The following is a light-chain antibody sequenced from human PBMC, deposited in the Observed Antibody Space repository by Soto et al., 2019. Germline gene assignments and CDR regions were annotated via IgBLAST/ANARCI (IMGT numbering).Light chain of an antibody. CDR3: QQYDDWPPWT. CDR2: GAS. CDR1: QIVSDNY. V-gene: IGKV3-20*01. Sequence: EIVLTHSPGTLSLSPGERATLSCRASQIVSDNYLAWYQQKPGQAPRLVVYGASSRATGVPARFSGSGSGTEFTLTISSLQSEDFAVYYCQQYDDWPPWTFGQGTKVDIK. J-gene: IGKJ1*01.